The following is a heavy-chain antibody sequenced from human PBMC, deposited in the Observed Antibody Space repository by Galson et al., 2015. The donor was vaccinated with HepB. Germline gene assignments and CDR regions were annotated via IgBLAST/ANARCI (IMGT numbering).Heavy chain of an antibody. D-gene: IGHD3-10*01. J-gene: IGHJ4*02. V-gene: IGHV3-48*01. Sequence: SLRLSCAASGFTFSTYDMNWVRQAPGKGLEWISYITGNSNIIYYADSVKGRFTVSRDNAKNPLYLQMNSLRTEDTAVYFCTRRLELWGQGTLVTVSS. CDR1: GFTFSTYD. CDR2: ITGNSNII. CDR3: TRRLEL.